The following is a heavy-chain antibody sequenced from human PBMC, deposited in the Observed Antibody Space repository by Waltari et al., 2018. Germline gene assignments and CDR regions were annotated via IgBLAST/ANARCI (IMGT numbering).Heavy chain of an antibody. CDR3: ARVAAAGQNYYYYYGMDV. CDR2: IYNSGST. CDR1: GGSISSYY. Sequence: QVQLQESGPGLVKPSETLSLTCTVSGGSISSYYWHWIRPPHGQGLEWIGRIYNSGSTNYNPYLKSRVTMSVDTSKNQFSLKLSSVTAADTAVYYCARVAAAGQNYYYYYGMDVWGQGTTVTVSS. J-gene: IGHJ6*02. D-gene: IGHD6-13*01. V-gene: IGHV4-4*07.